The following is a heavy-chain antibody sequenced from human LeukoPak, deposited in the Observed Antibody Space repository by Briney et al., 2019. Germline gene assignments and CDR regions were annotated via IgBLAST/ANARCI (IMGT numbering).Heavy chain of an antibody. CDR2: IIPMFGVT. V-gene: IGHV1-69*04. CDR3: AREGGEFCTGGACHHWYFDL. Sequence: SVKVSCKASGDTSGRYGISWVRQAPGQGPEWMGRIIPMFGVTKYVEKFQGRITITADTSTSTVYMELSSLTSEDTAVYFCAREGGEFCTGGACHHWYFDLWGRGTLVTVSS. CDR1: GDTSGRYG. J-gene: IGHJ2*01. D-gene: IGHD2-8*02.